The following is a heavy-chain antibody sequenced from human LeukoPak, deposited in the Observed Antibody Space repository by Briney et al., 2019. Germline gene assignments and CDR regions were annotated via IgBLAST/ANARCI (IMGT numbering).Heavy chain of an antibody. D-gene: IGHD2-2*01. J-gene: IGHJ3*02. CDR3: ARERGYCSSTSCYLDAFDI. CDR2: IYTSGST. Sequence: SETLSLTCTVSGGSISSGSYYWSWIRQPAGKGLEWIGRIYTSGSTNYNPSLKSRVTISVDTSKNQFSLKLSSVTAADTAVYYCARERGYCSSTSCYLDAFDIWGQGTMVTVSS. V-gene: IGHV4-61*02. CDR1: GGSISSGSYY.